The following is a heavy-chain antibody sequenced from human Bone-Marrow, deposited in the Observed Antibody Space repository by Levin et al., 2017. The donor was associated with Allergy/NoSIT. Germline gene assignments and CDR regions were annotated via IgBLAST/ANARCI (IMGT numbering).Heavy chain of an antibody. D-gene: IGHD2-2*02. CDR2: IYYSGST. CDR3: ARVFVVLVPAAIKAYYFDY. CDR1: GGSISSSSYY. J-gene: IGHJ4*02. Sequence: PSETLSLTCTVSGGSISSSSYYWGWIRQPPGKGLEWIGSIYYSGSTYYNPSLKSRVTISVDTSKNQFSLKLSSVTAADTAVYYCARVFVVLVPAAIKAYYFDYWGQGTLVTVSS. V-gene: IGHV4-39*07.